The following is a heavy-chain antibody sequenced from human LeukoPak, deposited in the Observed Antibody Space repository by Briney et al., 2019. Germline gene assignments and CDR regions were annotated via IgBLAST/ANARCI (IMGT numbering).Heavy chain of an antibody. CDR1: GYTFTGYY. Sequence: RASVKVSCKASGYTFTGYYMHWVRQAPGQGREWMGRINPNSGSTNYAQKLQGGAIITRDTAIRTDYMEMSRLRSDDTAVYYCARVPRGYSYGYRGNWGQGTLVTVSS. CDR3: ARVPRGYSYGYRGN. D-gene: IGHD5-18*01. V-gene: IGHV1-2*06. J-gene: IGHJ4*02. CDR2: INPNSGST.